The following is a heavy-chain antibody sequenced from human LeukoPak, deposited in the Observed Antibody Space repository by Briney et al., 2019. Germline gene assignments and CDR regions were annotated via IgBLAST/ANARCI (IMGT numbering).Heavy chain of an antibody. CDR1: GGSISSGDYY. V-gene: IGHV4-30-4*01. CDR3: ARVSGPIVATIEVGEYYFDY. D-gene: IGHD5-12*01. CDR2: IYYSGST. Sequence: PSQTLSLTCTVSGGSISSGDYYWNWIRQPPGKGLEWIGYIYYSGSTYYNPSLKSRVTISVDTSKNQFSLKLSSVTAADTAVYYCARVSGPIVATIEVGEYYFDYWGRGTLVTVSS. J-gene: IGHJ4*02.